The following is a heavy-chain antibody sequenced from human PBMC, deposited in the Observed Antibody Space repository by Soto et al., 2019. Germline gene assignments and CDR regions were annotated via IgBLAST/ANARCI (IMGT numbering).Heavy chain of an antibody. CDR2: IYYSVST. V-gene: IGHV4-59*01. CDR1: GGSISSYY. CDR3: ARGDWNYAGYYYGMDV. J-gene: IGHJ6*02. Sequence: PSETLSLTCTVSGGSISSYYWSWIRQPPGKGLEWIGYIYYSVSTNYNPSLKSRVTISVDTSKNQFSLKLSSVTAADTAVYYCARGDWNYAGYYYGMDVWGQGTRVTVSS. D-gene: IGHD1-7*01.